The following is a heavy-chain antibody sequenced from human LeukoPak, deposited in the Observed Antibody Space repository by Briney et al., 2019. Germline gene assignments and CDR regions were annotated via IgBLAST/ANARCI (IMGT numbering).Heavy chain of an antibody. CDR1: GDSVSSTSAA. D-gene: IGHD3-9*01. Sequence: PSQTLSLTCAISGDSVSSTSAAWNWIRQSPSRGLEWLGRTYYRSKWYNDYAVSVKSRITINPDTSKNQFSLQLNSVTPEDTAVYYCAFEVRVRGSESFDYWGQGTLVTVSS. CDR3: AFEVRVRGSESFDY. J-gene: IGHJ4*02. CDR2: TYYRSKWYN. V-gene: IGHV6-1*01.